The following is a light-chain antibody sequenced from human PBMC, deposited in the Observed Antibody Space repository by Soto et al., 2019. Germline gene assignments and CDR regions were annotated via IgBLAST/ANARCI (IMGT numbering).Light chain of an antibody. CDR3: QQYNNWWT. CDR1: QSVSSN. V-gene: IGKV3-15*01. Sequence: EIVMTQSPATLSVSPGETATLSCRASQSVSSNLAWYQQTPGQAPRLLIYGASTRANGIPARFSGSGSGTEFTVTISSLPSEDFAVDYCQQYNNWWTFGQGTKVDI. J-gene: IGKJ1*01. CDR2: GAS.